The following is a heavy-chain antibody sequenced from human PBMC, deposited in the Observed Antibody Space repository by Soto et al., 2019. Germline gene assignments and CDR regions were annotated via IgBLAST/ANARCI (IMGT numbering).Heavy chain of an antibody. D-gene: IGHD3-22*01. V-gene: IGHV1-2*02. Sequence: QVQLVQSGAEVKKPGASVKVSCKASGYTFTGYYMHWVRQAPGQGLEWMGWINPNSGGTNYAQKFQGRVTITADEYTRTAYMELSRLKSDDTAVYYCARQFDYDTSGYYYAYWGQGTQVTVSS. J-gene: IGHJ4*02. CDR3: ARQFDYDTSGYYYAY. CDR2: INPNSGGT. CDR1: GYTFTGYY.